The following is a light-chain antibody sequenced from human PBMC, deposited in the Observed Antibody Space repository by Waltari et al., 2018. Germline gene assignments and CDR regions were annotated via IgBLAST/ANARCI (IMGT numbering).Light chain of an antibody. Sequence: DIQMTQSPSSLSASVGDRVTITCRASQSISTFLNWYQQKPGRAPKVLIYAASRLLSGVPSRFSGSGSGTDFTLTISSLQPEDFATYYCHQSYSAPPWTFGQGTKVEIK. CDR2: AAS. CDR3: HQSYSAPPWT. V-gene: IGKV1-39*01. J-gene: IGKJ1*01. CDR1: QSISTF.